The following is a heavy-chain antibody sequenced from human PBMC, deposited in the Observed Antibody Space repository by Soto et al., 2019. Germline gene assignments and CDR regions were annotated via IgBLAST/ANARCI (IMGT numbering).Heavy chain of an antibody. CDR1: GGTFSSYA. CDR2: IIPIFGTA. J-gene: IGHJ5*02. D-gene: IGHD6-19*01. V-gene: IGHV1-69*13. CDR3: ARDSSGWRNAGANWFDP. Sequence: SVKVSCKASGGTFSSYAISWVRQAPGQGLEWMGGIIPIFGTANYAQKFQGRVTITADESTSTAYMELSSLRSEDTAVYYCARDSSGWRNAGANWFDPWGQGTLVTVSS.